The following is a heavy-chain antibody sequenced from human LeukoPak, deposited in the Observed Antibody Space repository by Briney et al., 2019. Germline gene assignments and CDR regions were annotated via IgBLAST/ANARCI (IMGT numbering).Heavy chain of an antibody. CDR2: IYYSGST. CDR3: ARVVPTARRYNWFDP. CDR1: VGSISSSSFY. Sequence: SETLSLTCSLSVGSISSSSFYWACIRQPPGNGMEWLGCIYYSGSTYNNLSLKTRFPIPVDMSKTPFSFKLTSGTPTNTAINYCARVVPTARRYNWFDPLGEGGLVTVCS. V-gene: IGHV4-39*07. D-gene: IGHD2-2*01. J-gene: IGHJ5*02.